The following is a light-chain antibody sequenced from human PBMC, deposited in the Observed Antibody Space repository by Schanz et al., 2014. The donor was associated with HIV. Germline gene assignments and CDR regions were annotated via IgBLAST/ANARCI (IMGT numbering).Light chain of an antibody. J-gene: IGKJ5*01. CDR2: GAS. CDR1: QSVNNN. V-gene: IGKV3-20*01. Sequence: EIVMTQSPVTLSVSPGERVTLSCRASQSVNNNLAWYQQKSGQPPRLLIYGASTRATGIPARFSGSGSGTDFTLTISRLEPEDFAVYYCQQYGTSLITFGQGTRLEI. CDR3: QQYGTSLIT.